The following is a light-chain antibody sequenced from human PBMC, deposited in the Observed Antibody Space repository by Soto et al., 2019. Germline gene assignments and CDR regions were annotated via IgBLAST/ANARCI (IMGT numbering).Light chain of an antibody. V-gene: IGLV2-8*01. Sequence: QSALTQPPSASGSPGQSVTISCTGTSSDVGDYIYVSWYQQHPGKAPKLMIYEVSKRPSGVPDRFSGSKSGNTASLTVSGLQAEDEADYYCSSYAGSNNWVFGGGTKLTV. CDR3: SSYAGSNNWV. CDR2: EVS. CDR1: SSDVGDYIY. J-gene: IGLJ3*02.